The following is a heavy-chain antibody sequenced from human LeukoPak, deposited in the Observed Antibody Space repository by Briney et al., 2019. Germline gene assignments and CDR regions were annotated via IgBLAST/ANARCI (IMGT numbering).Heavy chain of an antibody. CDR1: GGSLSTHY. CDR3: ARDGTFCSSITCSPRDNYYYYGMDV. V-gene: IGHV4-59*11. D-gene: IGHD2-2*01. Sequence: PSETLSLTCTASGGSLSTHYWSWIRQPPGKGLEWVGYIHYRGNTDYKHSLRGRATISVDRSKNQFSLSLSSVTAADTAMYYCARDGTFCSSITCSPRDNYYYYGMDVWGHGTTVTVSS. CDR2: IHYRGNT. J-gene: IGHJ6*02.